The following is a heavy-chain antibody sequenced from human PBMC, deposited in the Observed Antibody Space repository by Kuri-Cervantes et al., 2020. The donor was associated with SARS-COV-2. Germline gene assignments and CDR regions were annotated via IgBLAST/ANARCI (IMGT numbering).Heavy chain of an antibody. V-gene: IGHV6-1*01. Sequence: SETLSLTCAISGDSVSSNSAAWNWIRQSPPRGLEWLGRTYYRSKWYNDYAVSVKSRITINPDTSKNQFSLQLNSVTPEDTAVYYCARATVGATRENHEFDYWGQGTLVTVSS. CDR3: ARATVGATRENHEFDY. D-gene: IGHD1-26*01. J-gene: IGHJ4*02. CDR2: TYYRSKWYN. CDR1: GDSVSSNSAA.